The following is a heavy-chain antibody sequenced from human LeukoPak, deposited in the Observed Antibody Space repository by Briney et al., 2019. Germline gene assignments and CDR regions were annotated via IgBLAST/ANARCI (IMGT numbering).Heavy chain of an antibody. V-gene: IGHV4-38-2*02. CDR1: GYSISSGYY. J-gene: IGHJ4*02. Sequence: SETLSLTCSVSGYSISSGYYWGWIRQPPGKGLEWIGSIYYSGSTYYNPSLKSRVTISVDTSKNQFSLKLSSVTAADTAVYYCAKDLVAVAGWDYFDYWGQGTLVTVSS. CDR2: IYYSGST. D-gene: IGHD6-19*01. CDR3: AKDLVAVAGWDYFDY.